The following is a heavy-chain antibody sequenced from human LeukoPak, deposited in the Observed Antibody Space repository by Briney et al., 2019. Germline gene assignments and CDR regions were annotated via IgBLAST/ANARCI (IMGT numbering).Heavy chain of an antibody. CDR2: MNPNSGNT. V-gene: IGHV1-8*01. CDR3: ARGTPFYQLLTRPRNWFDH. CDR1: GYTFTNYD. J-gene: IGHJ5*02. Sequence: GASVPVSYKASGYTFTNYDINWVRQAPGHALEWMGWMNPNSGNTGYAQKFHGRVTITRNTSISTANMEPSSLRSEHTAVYYCARGTPFYQLLTRPRNWFDHWGQGTLVTVSS. D-gene: IGHD2-2*01.